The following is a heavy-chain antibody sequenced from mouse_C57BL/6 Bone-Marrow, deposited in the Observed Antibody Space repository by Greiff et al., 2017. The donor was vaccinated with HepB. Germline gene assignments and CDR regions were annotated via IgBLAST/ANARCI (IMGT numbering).Heavy chain of an antibody. V-gene: IGHV1-55*01. J-gene: IGHJ2*01. CDR3: ARKTHYGSSSFDY. Sequence: QVQLQQPGAELVKPGASVKMSCKASGYTFTSSWITWVKQRPGQGLEWIGGIYPGNGSTNYNEKFKGKATLTVDTSSSTAYMQLSSLTSEDSAVYYCARKTHYGSSSFDYWGQGTTLTVSS. D-gene: IGHD1-1*01. CDR1: GYTFTSSW. CDR2: IYPGNGST.